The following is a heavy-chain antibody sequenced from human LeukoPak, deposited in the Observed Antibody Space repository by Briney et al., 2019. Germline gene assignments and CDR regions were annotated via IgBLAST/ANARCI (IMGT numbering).Heavy chain of an antibody. Sequence: GRSLRLXCAASGFTFSSYGMHWVRQAPGKALEWVAVIWYDGSNKYYAGSVKGRFTISRDNSKNTLYLQMNSLRAEDTAVYYCAATVTTSYYWYFDLWGRGTLVTVSS. J-gene: IGHJ2*01. CDR3: AATVTTSYYWYFDL. CDR1: GFTFSSYG. V-gene: IGHV3-33*01. D-gene: IGHD4-17*01. CDR2: IWYDGSNK.